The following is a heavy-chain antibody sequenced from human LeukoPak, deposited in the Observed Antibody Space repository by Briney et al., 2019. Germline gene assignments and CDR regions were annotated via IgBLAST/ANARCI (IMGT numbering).Heavy chain of an antibody. Sequence: SQTLSLTCTVSGGSISSGGYYWSWIRQHPGKGLEWIGYIYYSGSTYYNPSLKSRVTISVDTSKNQFSLKLSSVTAADTAVYYCARDGTIGYYDSSGFDYWGQGTLVTVSS. J-gene: IGHJ4*02. CDR2: IYYSGST. CDR1: GGSISSGGYY. V-gene: IGHV4-31*03. D-gene: IGHD3-22*01. CDR3: ARDGTIGYYDSSGFDY.